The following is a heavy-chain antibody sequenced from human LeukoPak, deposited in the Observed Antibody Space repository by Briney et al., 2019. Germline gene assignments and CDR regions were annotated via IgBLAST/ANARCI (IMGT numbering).Heavy chain of an antibody. J-gene: IGHJ3*02. CDR2: IRSKSKSYAT. V-gene: IGHV3-73*01. CDR1: GFTFSDSA. D-gene: IGHD3-22*01. CDR3: THYYDGSGYYGAFDS. Sequence: PGGSLRLSCAASGFTFSDSAVHWVRQASGKWREWVGRIRSKSKSYATAYAASVKGRITISRDDSETTAYLQMNSLKTEDTAVYYCTHYYDGSGYYGAFDSWGQGTMVTVSS.